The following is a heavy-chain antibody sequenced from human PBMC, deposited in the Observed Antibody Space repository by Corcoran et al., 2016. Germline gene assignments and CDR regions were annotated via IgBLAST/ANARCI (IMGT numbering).Heavy chain of an antibody. J-gene: IGHJ5*02. D-gene: IGHD3-16*02. CDR1: GFTFSRYW. V-gene: IGHV3-7*01. CDR2: IKQDGSEK. Sequence: EVQLVESGGGLVQPGGSLRLYCAASGFTFSRYWMTWVRQAPGKGLEWVANIKQDGSEKYYVDSVKGRCTISRDNAENSLSLRMDSLRAEDTAVYYCAASISYNWCYPWGQGTLVTVSS. CDR3: AASISYNWCYP.